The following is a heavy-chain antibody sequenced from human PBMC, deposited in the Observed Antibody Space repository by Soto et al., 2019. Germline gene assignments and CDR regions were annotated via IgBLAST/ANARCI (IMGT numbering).Heavy chain of an antibody. V-gene: IGHV4-31*03. Sequence: SETLSLTCTVSGDSINSGVYYWSWIRQHPGKGLEWIGYISYSGSTYYNPSLKSRVTMSLDTSKNQFSLKLSSVTAADTAVYYCARHTLTVHYFDFWGQGTLVTVSS. J-gene: IGHJ4*02. CDR1: GDSINSGVYY. D-gene: IGHD3-16*01. CDR2: ISYSGST. CDR3: ARHTLTVHYFDF.